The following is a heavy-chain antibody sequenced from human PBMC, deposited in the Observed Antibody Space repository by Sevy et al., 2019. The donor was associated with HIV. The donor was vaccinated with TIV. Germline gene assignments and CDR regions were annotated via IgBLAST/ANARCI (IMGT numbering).Heavy chain of an antibody. V-gene: IGHV3-53*01. CDR3: ARGFSDTYSSSWNPSVYYFDY. Sequence: GGSLRLSCAASGFTVSSNYMSWVRQAPGKGLEWVSVIYSGGSTYYADSVKGRFTISRDNSKNTLYLQKNSLRAEDTAVYYCARGFSDTYSSSWNPSVYYFDYWGQGTLVTVSS. J-gene: IGHJ4*02. CDR2: IYSGGST. D-gene: IGHD6-13*01. CDR1: GFTVSSNY.